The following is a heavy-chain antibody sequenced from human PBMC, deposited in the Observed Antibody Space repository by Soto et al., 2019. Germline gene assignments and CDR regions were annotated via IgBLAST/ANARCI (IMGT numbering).Heavy chain of an antibody. CDR1: GDSISTYY. V-gene: IGHV4-4*07. CDR2: TYISGDT. D-gene: IGHD6-19*01. CDR3: ARESTDTVAAPTPFYFES. J-gene: IGHJ4*02. Sequence: PSETLSLTCSVSGDSISTYYWSWIRQSAGKGLEWIGRTYISGDTNYSPSLKSRVTMSVDTSKNQLSLKLRSVTAADTAVYYCARESTDTVAAPTPFYFESWLQGTPVTVSS.